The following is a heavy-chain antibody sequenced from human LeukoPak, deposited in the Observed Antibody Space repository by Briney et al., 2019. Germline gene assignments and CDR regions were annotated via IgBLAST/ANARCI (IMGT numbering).Heavy chain of an antibody. J-gene: IGHJ4*02. D-gene: IGHD3-10*01. CDR3: ARVPSYGSGSYSFDY. V-gene: IGHV1-8*03. CDR1: GYTFTSYD. Sequence: ASVKVSCKASGYTFTSYDINWVRQATGQGLEWMGWMNPNSGNTGYAQKFQGRVTITADKSTSTAYMELSSLRSEDTAVYYCARVPSYGSGSYSFDYWGQGTLVTVSS. CDR2: MNPNSGNT.